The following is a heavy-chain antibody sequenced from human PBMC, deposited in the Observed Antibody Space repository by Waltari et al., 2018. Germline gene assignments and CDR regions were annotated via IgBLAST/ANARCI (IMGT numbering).Heavy chain of an antibody. CDR1: DGSISSSTYY. Sequence: QLQLQESGPGLVRPSETLSLTCTVSDGSISSSTYYWGWIRQPPGKGLEWIGSVFYSGSTYSNPSLKSRVTISVDTSKKQFSLKLSSVTAADTAVYYCARVAYARYSGGKGGVFDYWGQGTLVTVSS. D-gene: IGHD5-18*01. CDR2: VFYSGST. J-gene: IGHJ4*02. V-gene: IGHV4-39*07. CDR3: ARVAYARYSGGKGGVFDY.